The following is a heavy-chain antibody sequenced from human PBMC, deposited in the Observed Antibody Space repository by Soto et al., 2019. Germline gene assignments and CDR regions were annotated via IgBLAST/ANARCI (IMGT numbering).Heavy chain of an antibody. CDR3: ANRWYSSSWYAGESENWFDP. J-gene: IGHJ5*02. Sequence: EVQLLESGGGLVQPGGSLRLSCAASGFTFSSYAMSWVRQAPGKGLEWVSAISGSGGSTYYADSVKGRFTISRDNSKNTLYLQMNSLRAQDTAVYYCANRWYSSSWYAGESENWFDPWGQGTLVTVSS. V-gene: IGHV3-23*01. D-gene: IGHD6-13*01. CDR1: GFTFSSYA. CDR2: ISGSGGST.